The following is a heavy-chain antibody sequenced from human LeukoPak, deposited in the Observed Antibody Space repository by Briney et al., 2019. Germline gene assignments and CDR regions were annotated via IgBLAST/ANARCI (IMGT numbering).Heavy chain of an antibody. Sequence: SETLSLTCTVSGYSIINGYFWGWVRQPPGKRLEWIGSIYHSGTTYYNPSLKTRVTISVDTSKNQFSLKLSSVTAADTAVYYCARKGWDNFDYWGQGTLVTVSS. CDR2: IYHSGTT. D-gene: IGHD6-19*01. V-gene: IGHV4-38-2*02. CDR1: GYSIINGYF. CDR3: ARKGWDNFDY. J-gene: IGHJ4*02.